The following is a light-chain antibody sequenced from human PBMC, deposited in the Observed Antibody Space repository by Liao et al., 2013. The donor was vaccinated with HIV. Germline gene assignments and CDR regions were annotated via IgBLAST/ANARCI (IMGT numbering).Light chain of an antibody. V-gene: IGLV3-25*03. CDR1: KLGDKY. CDR2: KDN. Sequence: SYELTQPPSVSVSPGQTASITCSGDKLGDKYACWYQQKPGQSPVLVIYKDNERPSGIPERFSGSSSGTTVTLTISGVQAEDEADYCCQSADSSGTYVVFGGGTKLTVL. J-gene: IGLJ2*01. CDR3: QSADSSGTYVV.